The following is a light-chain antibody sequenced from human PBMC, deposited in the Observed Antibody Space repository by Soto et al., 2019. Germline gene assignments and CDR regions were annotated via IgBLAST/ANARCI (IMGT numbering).Light chain of an antibody. J-gene: IGKJ5*01. CDR2: AAS. V-gene: IGKV1D-12*01. CDR3: QQLFDSPIT. Sequence: DIQVTQSPSSVSASVGDRVTITCRASQDIAAYLAWYQHKPGRAPELLIHAASSLQSGVPSRFSATVSGTEFSLTITSLQPEDFATYYCQQLFDSPITFGQGTRLEIK. CDR1: QDIAAY.